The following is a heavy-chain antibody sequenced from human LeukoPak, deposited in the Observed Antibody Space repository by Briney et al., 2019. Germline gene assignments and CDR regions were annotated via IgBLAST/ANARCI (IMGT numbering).Heavy chain of an antibody. J-gene: IGHJ5*02. D-gene: IGHD3-10*01. CDR3: ARDSGYGGRFDP. CDR2: IYYSGST. CDR1: GGSISSYY. V-gene: IGHV4-59*12. Sequence: SETLSLTCTVSGGSISSYYWSWIRQPPGKGLEWIGYIYYSGSTNYNPSLKSRVTISVDTSKNQFSLKLSSVTAADTAVYYCARDSGYGGRFDPWGQGTLVTVSS.